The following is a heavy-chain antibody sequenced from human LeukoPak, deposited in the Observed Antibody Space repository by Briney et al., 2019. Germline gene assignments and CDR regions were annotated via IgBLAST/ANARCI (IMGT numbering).Heavy chain of an antibody. D-gene: IGHD3-22*01. CDR1: GFXFSSYA. Sequence: LRLSCAASGFXFSSYAMSWVRQAPGKGLEWXXAISGSGGSTYYADSVKGRFTISRDNSKDTLYLQMNSLRAEDTAVYYCAKDISGYQGVAFDIWGQGTMVTVSS. CDR3: AKDISGYQGVAFDI. J-gene: IGHJ3*02. V-gene: IGHV3-23*01. CDR2: ISGSGGST.